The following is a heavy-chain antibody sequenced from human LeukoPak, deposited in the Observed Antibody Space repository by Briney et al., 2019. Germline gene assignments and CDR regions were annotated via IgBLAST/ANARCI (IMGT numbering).Heavy chain of an antibody. CDR1: GFILSDYY. V-gene: IGHV3-11*01. J-gene: IGHJ4*02. D-gene: IGHD6-25*01. CDR2: ISTTGYTT. CDR3: ARTAAAGGD. Sequence: GGSLRLSCAASGFILSDYYMSWIRQAPGKGLEWVSYISTTGYTTYYADSVKGRFTISRDNAKNSLYLQMNSLSAEDTAVYYCARTAAAGGDWGQGSLVTVSS.